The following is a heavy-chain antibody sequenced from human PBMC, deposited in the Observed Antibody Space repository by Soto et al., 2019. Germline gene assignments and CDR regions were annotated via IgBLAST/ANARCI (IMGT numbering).Heavy chain of an antibody. CDR3: TRDWAGLDYYDSSGYYYLFDY. CDR1: GYNFANYW. V-gene: IGHV5-10-1*01. J-gene: IGHJ4*02. CDR2: IDPYDSYT. Sequence: PGESLKISCKGSGYNFANYWITWVRQMPGKGLEWVGRIDPYDSYTNYSPSFQGHVTISADKSISIAYLQMNSLKTEDTAVYYCTRDWAGLDYYDSSGYYYLFDYWGQGTLVTVSS. D-gene: IGHD3-22*01.